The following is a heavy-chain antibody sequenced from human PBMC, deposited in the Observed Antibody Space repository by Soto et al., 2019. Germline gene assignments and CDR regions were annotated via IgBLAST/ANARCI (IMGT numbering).Heavy chain of an antibody. CDR3: ARHFTIFGVVTWFDP. V-gene: IGHV4-39*01. Sequence: SETLSLTCTASGGSISSSSYYWGWIRQPPGKGLEWIGSIYYSGSTYYNPSLKSRVTISVDTSKNQFSLKLSSVTAADTAVYYCARHFTIFGVVTWFDPWGQGTLVTVSS. J-gene: IGHJ5*02. CDR2: IYYSGST. D-gene: IGHD3-3*01. CDR1: GGSISSSSYY.